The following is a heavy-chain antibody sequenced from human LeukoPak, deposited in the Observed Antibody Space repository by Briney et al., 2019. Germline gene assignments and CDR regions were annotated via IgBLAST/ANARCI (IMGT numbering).Heavy chain of an antibody. J-gene: IGHJ6*03. D-gene: IGHD2-8*01. V-gene: IGHV3-9*01. CDR3: AKDSSPNNFYYMDV. CDR1: GFTFDDYA. Sequence: PGGSLRLSFAASGFTFDDYAIHGVGQAQGKGLEWVSGISWNSYIIEYADSVKGRFTISRDNAKKSLYLQINSLRPEDTAFYYCAKDSSPNNFYYMDVWGKGTTVTISS. CDR2: ISWNSYII.